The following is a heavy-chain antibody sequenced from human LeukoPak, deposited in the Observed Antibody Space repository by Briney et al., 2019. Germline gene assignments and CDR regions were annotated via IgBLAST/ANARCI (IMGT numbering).Heavy chain of an antibody. J-gene: IGHJ6*02. CDR2: ISAYNDKT. Sequence: GASVKVSCKASGYTFTSYGISWVRQAPGQGLEWMGWISAYNDKTNYAQNLQGRVTMTTETSTSTAYMELRSLRSDDTAVYYCARGYCRSTSCHEPPLYGMDVWGQGTTVTVS. V-gene: IGHV1-18*01. D-gene: IGHD2-2*01. CDR3: ARGYCRSTSCHEPPLYGMDV. CDR1: GYTFTSYG.